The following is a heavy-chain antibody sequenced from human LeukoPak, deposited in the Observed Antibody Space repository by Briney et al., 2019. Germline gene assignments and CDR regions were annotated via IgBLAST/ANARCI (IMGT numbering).Heavy chain of an antibody. CDR1: GYTFTGYY. J-gene: IGHJ4*02. D-gene: IGHD3-22*01. CDR2: INPNSGGT. Sequence: ASVKVSCKASGYTFTGYYMHWVRQAPGQGLEWMGWINPNSGGTNYAQKVQGRVTMTRDTSISTAYMELSRLRSDDTAVYYCARSYDSSGYPPYFDYWGQGTLVTVSS. CDR3: ARSYDSSGYPPYFDY. V-gene: IGHV1-2*02.